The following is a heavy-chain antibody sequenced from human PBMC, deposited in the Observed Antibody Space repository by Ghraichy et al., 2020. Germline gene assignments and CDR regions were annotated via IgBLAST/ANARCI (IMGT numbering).Heavy chain of an antibody. CDR2: INPTGTT. D-gene: IGHD3-10*01. J-gene: IGHJ3*01. V-gene: IGHV4-34*01. CDR3: ARRRELWSAAEGDAFDL. CDR1: VGSFSGYY. Sequence: SETLSLTCAVYVGSFSGYYWSLIRQSPGKGLEWIGEINPTGTTNNSPSLKSRLTMLVDTSKNQFSLNLKSVTAADTAVYYCARRRELWSAAEGDAFDLWGQGTMVTVSS.